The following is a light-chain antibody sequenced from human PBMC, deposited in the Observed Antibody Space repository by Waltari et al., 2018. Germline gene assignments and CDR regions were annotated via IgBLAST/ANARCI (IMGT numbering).Light chain of an antibody. CDR1: SSDVGGYNH. Sequence: QSALPQPASVSGSHGQSITISCTGTSSDVGGYNHVPWYQQIPGKAPKLMIFDLTNRPSGVSNRFSGSKSGNTASLTISGLQAEDEADYYCSSYTSSSVYVFGTGTKVTVL. CDR3: SSYTSSSVYV. CDR2: DLT. J-gene: IGLJ1*01. V-gene: IGLV2-14*03.